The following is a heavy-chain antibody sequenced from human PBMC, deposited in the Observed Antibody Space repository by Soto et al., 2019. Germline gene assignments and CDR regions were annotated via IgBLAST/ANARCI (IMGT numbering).Heavy chain of an antibody. V-gene: IGHV3-53*02. CDR1: GFTVSSNY. D-gene: IGHD2-15*01. J-gene: IGHJ6*02. Sequence: EVQLVETGGGLIQPGGSLRLSCAASGFTVSSNYMSWVRQAPGKGLEWVSVIYSGGSTYYADSVKGRFTISRDNSKNTLYLQMSSLRAEDTAVYYCARVRSYYYGMDVWGQGTTVTVSS. CDR2: IYSGGST. CDR3: ARVRSYYYGMDV.